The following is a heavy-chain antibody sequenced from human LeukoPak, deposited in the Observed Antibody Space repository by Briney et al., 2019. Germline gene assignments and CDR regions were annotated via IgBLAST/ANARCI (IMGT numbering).Heavy chain of an antibody. CDR2: LYSGGAT. J-gene: IGHJ4*02. CDR1: GFTVSSNY. D-gene: IGHD6-19*01. Sequence: QPGGSLRLSRAASGFTVSSNYMSWVRQPAGKGLEWVSVLYSGGATFYADSVKGRFTISRDTSKNTLYLQMNDLRADDTAVYYCTKLKGWYGEGFFDYWGQGTLVTVSS. V-gene: IGHV3-53*01. CDR3: TKLKGWYGEGFFDY.